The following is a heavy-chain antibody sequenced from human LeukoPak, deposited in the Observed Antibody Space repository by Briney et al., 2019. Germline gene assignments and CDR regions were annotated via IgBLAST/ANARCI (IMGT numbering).Heavy chain of an antibody. CDR1: GFTFSSYG. CDR2: ISGSGGST. V-gene: IGHV3-23*01. J-gene: IGHJ4*02. Sequence: GSLRLSCAASGFTFSSYGMSWVRQAPGKGLEWVSAISGSGGSTYYADSVKGRFTISRDNSKNTLYLQMNSLRAEDTAVYYCAKEPGYVWGSYRFDYWGQGTLVTVSS. CDR3: AKEPGYVWGSYRFDY. D-gene: IGHD3-16*02.